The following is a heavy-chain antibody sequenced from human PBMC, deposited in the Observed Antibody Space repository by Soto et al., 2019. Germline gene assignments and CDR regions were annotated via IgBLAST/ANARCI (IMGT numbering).Heavy chain of an antibody. CDR2: ISGSGGSR. D-gene: IGHD3-3*01. CDR3: AKLSNFDFWSARRDYYFDY. V-gene: IGHV3-23*01. Sequence: PGGSLRLSCAASGFTLSNYAMSWVRQAPGKGLEWVSGISGSGGSRNDADSVKGRFTISRDISKNTLYLQMNSLRAEDSAVYYCAKLSNFDFWSARRDYYFDYWGQGTQVTVSS. CDR1: GFTLSNYA. J-gene: IGHJ4*02.